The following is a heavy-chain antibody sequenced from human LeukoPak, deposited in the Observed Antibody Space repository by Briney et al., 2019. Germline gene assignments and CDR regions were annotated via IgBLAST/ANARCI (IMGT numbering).Heavy chain of an antibody. V-gene: IGHV5-51*01. CDR3: ARRITFGGTDAFDI. CDR1: GYSFTSYW. J-gene: IGHJ3*02. CDR2: IYPGDSDT. Sequence: GESLQISCQGSGYSFTSYWIAWVRQMPGKGLEWMGIIYPGDSDTRYSPSFQGQVTISADKSISTAYLQWSSLKASDTAMYYCARRITFGGTDAFDIWGQGTMVTVSS. D-gene: IGHD3-16*01.